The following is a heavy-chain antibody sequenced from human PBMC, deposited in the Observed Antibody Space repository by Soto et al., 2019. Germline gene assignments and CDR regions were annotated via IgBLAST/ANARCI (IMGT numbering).Heavy chain of an antibody. CDR1: GYSFTSYW. CDR2: IYPGDSDT. D-gene: IGHD6-6*01. V-gene: IGHV5-51*01. J-gene: IGHJ4*02. Sequence: GESLKISCKASGYSFTSYWIGWVRQMPGKGLEWMGIIYPGDSDTRYSPSFQGQVTISADKSISTAYLQWSSLKASDTAMYYCARSYSRSFSFFDYWGQGTLVTVS. CDR3: ARSYSRSFSFFDY.